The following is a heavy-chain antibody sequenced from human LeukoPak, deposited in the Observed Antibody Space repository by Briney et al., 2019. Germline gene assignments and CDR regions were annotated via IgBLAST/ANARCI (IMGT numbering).Heavy chain of an antibody. CDR1: AFTVSSNY. CDR3: ARWEPLLPSFDC. Sequence: GGSLRVSCVASAFTVSSNYMSWVRPAPGKGLEWVSVIYSGGSTYYADSVKGRFTISRDNSKNTLYLQMNRLRAEDTAVYYCARWEPLLPSFDCWGQGTLVTVSS. D-gene: IGHD1-14*01. V-gene: IGHV3-66*01. J-gene: IGHJ4*02. CDR2: IYSGGST.